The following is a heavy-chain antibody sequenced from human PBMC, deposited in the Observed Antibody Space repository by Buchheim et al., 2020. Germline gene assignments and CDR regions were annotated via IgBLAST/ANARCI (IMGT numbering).Heavy chain of an antibody. CDR2: ISYDGSNK. CDR1: GFTFSSYA. V-gene: IGHV3-30-3*01. Sequence: QVQLVESGGGVVQPGRSLRLSCAASGFTFSSYAMHWVRQAPGKGLEWVAVISYDGSNKYYADSVKGRFTISRDNSKNTLYLQMNSLRAEDKAMYYCARTNSAGEYSGYDRDAFDIWGQGT. J-gene: IGHJ3*02. CDR3: ARTNSAGEYSGYDRDAFDI. D-gene: IGHD5-12*01.